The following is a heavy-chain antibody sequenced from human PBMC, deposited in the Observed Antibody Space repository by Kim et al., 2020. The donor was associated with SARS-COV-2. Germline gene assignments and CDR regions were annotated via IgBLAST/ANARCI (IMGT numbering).Heavy chain of an antibody. V-gene: IGHV4-59*08. CDR3: ARHGSRYSYALYYFDY. D-gene: IGHD5-18*01. Sequence: SRTSRVAISVDTSKNQFSRKLSSVTAADTAVYYCARHGSRYSYALYYFDYWGQGTLVTVSS. J-gene: IGHJ4*02.